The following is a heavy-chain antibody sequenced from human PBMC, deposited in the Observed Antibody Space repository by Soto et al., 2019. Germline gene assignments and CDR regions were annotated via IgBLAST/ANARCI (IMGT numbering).Heavy chain of an antibody. D-gene: IGHD4-17*01. CDR1: GYSFTSYW. Sequence: GEALKICCKGSGYSFTSYWIGCVRQMPGKGLEWMGIIYPGDSDTRYSPSFQGQVTISADKSISTAYLQWSSLKASDTAMYYCARRWYGVEQDYFDYWGQGTLVTVSS. CDR2: IYPGDSDT. J-gene: IGHJ4*02. CDR3: ARRWYGVEQDYFDY. V-gene: IGHV5-51*01.